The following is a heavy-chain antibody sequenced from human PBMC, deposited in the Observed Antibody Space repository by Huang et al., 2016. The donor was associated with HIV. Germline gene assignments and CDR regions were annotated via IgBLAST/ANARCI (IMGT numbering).Heavy chain of an antibody. CDR3: ARERGLLWFGELLS. CDR2: INPDTGNT. Sequence: QVQLLQSGAEVKKPGASVKVPCKAIGYTFTRYALHWVRQAPGQRLEWMGWINPDTGNTEDSQKFQDRVTITRDTSATTAYMEMTSLRSEDTAVYYCARERGLLWFGELLSWGQGTLVTVSS. V-gene: IGHV1-3*01. CDR1: GYTFTRYA. D-gene: IGHD3-10*01. J-gene: IGHJ4*02.